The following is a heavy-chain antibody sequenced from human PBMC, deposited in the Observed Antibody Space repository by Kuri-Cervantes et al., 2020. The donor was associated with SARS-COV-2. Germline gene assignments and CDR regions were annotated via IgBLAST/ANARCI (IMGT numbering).Heavy chain of an antibody. CDR1: GFIFSTYG. D-gene: IGHD3-10*01. CDR3: VKGSAASRPYYFDS. Sequence: LSLTWVTSGFIFSTYGMHWVRQAPGKGLEWVAVIMPAGNNIYYVDSVKGRFTISRDNSRNTLYLQMNSLRAEDTAVYHCVKGSAASRPYYFDSWGQGTLVTVSS. V-gene: IGHV3-33*06. J-gene: IGHJ4*02. CDR2: IMPAGNNI.